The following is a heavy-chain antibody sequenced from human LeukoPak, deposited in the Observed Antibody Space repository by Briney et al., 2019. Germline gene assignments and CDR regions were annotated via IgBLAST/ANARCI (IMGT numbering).Heavy chain of an antibody. CDR1: GFTFSSYS. D-gene: IGHD2-15*01. J-gene: IGHJ4*02. V-gene: IGHV3-21*01. Sequence: GGYLRLYCAASGFTFSSYSMNWVRQAPGKGLEWVSSISSSSSYIYYADSVKGRFTISRDNAKNSLYLQMNSLRAEDTAVYYCARGLLGYCSGGSCYGDYWGQGTLVTVSS. CDR3: ARGLLGYCSGGSCYGDY. CDR2: ISSSSSYI.